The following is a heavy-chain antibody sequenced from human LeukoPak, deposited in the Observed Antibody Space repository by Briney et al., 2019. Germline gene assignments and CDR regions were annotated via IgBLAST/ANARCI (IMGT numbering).Heavy chain of an antibody. CDR3: ARGDGDDYGAPRSFDY. Sequence: SETLSLTCAVYGGSFSGYYWSWIRQPPGKGLEWIGEINHSGSTNYNPSLKSRVTISVDTSKNQFSLKLSSVTAADTAVYYCARGDGDDYGAPRSFDYWGQGTLVTVSS. CDR2: INHSGST. V-gene: IGHV4-34*01. D-gene: IGHD4-17*01. J-gene: IGHJ4*02. CDR1: GGSFSGYY.